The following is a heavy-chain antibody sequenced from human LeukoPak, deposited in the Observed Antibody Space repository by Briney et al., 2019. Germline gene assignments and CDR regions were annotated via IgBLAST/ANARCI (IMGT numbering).Heavy chain of an antibody. V-gene: IGHV3-23*01. CDR3: AKSDPLMTAAGIFGS. D-gene: IGHD6-13*01. CDR2: ISGSTGLT. CDR1: GYRFSTYA. J-gene: IGHJ4*02. Sequence: GGSLRLSCAASGYRFSTYAMSWVRQAPGKGLEWVSGISGSTGLTYYADSVKGRFTISRDNSKDTVHLQMNTLRAEDTAVYYCAKSDPLMTAAGIFGSWGQGTLVTVSS.